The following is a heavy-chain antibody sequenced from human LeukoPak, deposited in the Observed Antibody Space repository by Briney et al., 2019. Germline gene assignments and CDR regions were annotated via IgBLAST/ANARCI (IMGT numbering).Heavy chain of an antibody. CDR2: INHSGST. D-gene: IGHD1-26*01. J-gene: IGHJ4*02. CDR3: ARSSGSYWEIDY. Sequence: SETLSLTCAVYGGSFSGYYWSWIRQPPGKGLEWIGEINHSGSTYYNPSLKSRVTISVDTSKNQFSLKLSSVTAADTAVYYCARSSGSYWEIDYWGQGTLVTVSS. CDR1: GGSFSGYY. V-gene: IGHV4-34*01.